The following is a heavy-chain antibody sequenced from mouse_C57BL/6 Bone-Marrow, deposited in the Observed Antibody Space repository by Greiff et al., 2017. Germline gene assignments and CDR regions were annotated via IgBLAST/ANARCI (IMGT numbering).Heavy chain of an antibody. Sequence: VQRVESGPGLVAPSQSLSITCTVSGFSLTSYGVSWVRQPPGKGLEWLGVIWGDGSTNYHSALISRLSISKDNSKSQVFLKLNSLQTDDTATYYCAKKGIYYDYDAFYYYAMDYWGQGTSVTVSS. CDR2: IWGDGST. V-gene: IGHV2-3*01. CDR1: GFSLTSYG. D-gene: IGHD2-4*01. J-gene: IGHJ4*01. CDR3: AKKGIYYDYDAFYYYAMDY.